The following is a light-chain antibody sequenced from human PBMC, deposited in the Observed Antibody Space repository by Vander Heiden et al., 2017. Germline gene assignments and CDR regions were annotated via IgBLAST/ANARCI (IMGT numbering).Light chain of an antibody. CDR1: RSISND. CDR3: LQGYNTPIT. Sequence: MQMCQSPSSLSASVGDSVTIPCRPSRSISNDLDWYQQKPGQAPNLLIYCASTLHRGVPSRFGGSGSGTDFTLTISGLQPEDFATYYCLQGYNTPITFGQGTKVDIK. V-gene: IGKV1-6*01. J-gene: IGKJ1*01. CDR2: CAS.